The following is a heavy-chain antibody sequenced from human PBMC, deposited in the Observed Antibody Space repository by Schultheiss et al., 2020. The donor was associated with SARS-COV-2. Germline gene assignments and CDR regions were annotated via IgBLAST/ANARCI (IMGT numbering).Heavy chain of an antibody. Sequence: GGSLRLSCAASGFTFSSYEMNWVRQAPGKGLEWVSYISSSGSTIYYADSVKGRFTISRDNAKNSLYLQMNSLRDEDTAVYYCARDGAGYCSGGSCYSPFDYWGQGTLVTVSS. CDR3: ARDGAGYCSGGSCYSPFDY. J-gene: IGHJ4*02. CDR1: GFTFSSYE. V-gene: IGHV3-48*03. D-gene: IGHD2-15*01. CDR2: ISSSGSTI.